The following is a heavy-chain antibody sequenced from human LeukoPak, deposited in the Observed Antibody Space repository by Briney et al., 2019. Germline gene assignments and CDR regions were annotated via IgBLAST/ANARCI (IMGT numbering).Heavy chain of an antibody. D-gene: IGHD3-10*01. CDR2: IYSDGSDT. V-gene: IGHV3-74*03. CDR1: GFTFNTAW. Sequence: GGSLRLSCAASGFTFNTAWMHWVRQAPGKGLVWVSRIYSDGSDTTYADSVRGRSIISRDNAKNTLYLQMNSLRGDDTAVYYCATDSGHAFSFWGQGTMVTVSS. CDR3: ATDSGHAFSF. J-gene: IGHJ3*01.